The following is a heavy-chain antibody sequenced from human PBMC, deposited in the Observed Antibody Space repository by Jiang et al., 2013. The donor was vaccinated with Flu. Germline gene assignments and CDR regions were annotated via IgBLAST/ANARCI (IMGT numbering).Heavy chain of an antibody. V-gene: IGHV4-38-2*01. CDR3: ARYSDIVVVVAATRDPRYWYFDL. J-gene: IGHJ2*01. Sequence: SSGYYWGWIGSPQGRGWSGLGVSIIVGRTYYNPSLKSRVTISVDTSKNQFXLKLSSVTAADTAVYYCARYSDIVVVVAATRDPRYWYFDLWGRWHPGHCLL. CDR2: SIIVGRT. D-gene: IGHD2-15*01. CDR1: SSGYY.